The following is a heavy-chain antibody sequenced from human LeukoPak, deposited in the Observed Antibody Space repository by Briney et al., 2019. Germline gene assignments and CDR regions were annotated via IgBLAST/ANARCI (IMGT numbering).Heavy chain of an antibody. J-gene: IGHJ1*01. CDR2: INPSGGRT. CDR1: GYTFTSYY. V-gene: IGHV1-46*01. Sequence: ASVKVSCKASGYTFTSYYMRWVRQAPGQGLEWMGIINPSGGRTSYAQKFQGRVTMTRDTSTSTVYMELSSLRSEDTAVYYCSRYISLNYYDSSGSECFQRWGQGTLVTVSS. D-gene: IGHD3-22*01. CDR3: SRYISLNYYDSSGSECFQR.